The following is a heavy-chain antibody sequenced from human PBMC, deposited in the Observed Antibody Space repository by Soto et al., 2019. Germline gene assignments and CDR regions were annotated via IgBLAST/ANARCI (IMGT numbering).Heavy chain of an antibody. J-gene: IGHJ6*02. D-gene: IGHD3-16*01. Sequence: PSETLSLTCAVSGGSISSGGYSWSWIRQPPGKGLEWIGEINHSGSTNYNPSLKSRVTISVDTSKNQFSLELSSVTAADTAVYYCARGGPPITSMDVWGQGTTVTVSS. CDR2: INHSGST. V-gene: IGHV4-34*01. CDR1: GGSISSGGYS. CDR3: ARGGPPITSMDV.